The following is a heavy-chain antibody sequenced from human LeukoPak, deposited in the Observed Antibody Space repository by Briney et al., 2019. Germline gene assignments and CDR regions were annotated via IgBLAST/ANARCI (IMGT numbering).Heavy chain of an antibody. CDR1: GFTFSSYA. CDR2: ISGCGGST. CDR3: AKDPVRSARWGRAEYFQH. D-gene: IGHD7-27*01. V-gene: IGHV3-23*01. Sequence: PGGSLRLSCAASGFTFSSYAMSWVRQAPGKGLEWVSAISGCGGSTYYADSVKGRFTISRDNSKNTLYLQMNSLRAEDTAVYYCAKDPVRSARWGRAEYFQHWGQGTLVTVSS. J-gene: IGHJ1*01.